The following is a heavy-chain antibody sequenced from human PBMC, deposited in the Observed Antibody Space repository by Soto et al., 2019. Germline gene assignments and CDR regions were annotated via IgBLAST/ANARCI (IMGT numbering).Heavy chain of an antibody. CDR3: AKDRPVGTMRPSWQYYFDY. CDR2: ISYDGSNK. V-gene: IGHV3-30*18. Sequence: SLRLSCAASGFTFSSYGMHWVRQAPGKGLEWVAVISYDGSNKYYADSVKGRFTISRDNSENTLYLQMNSLRAEDTAVYYCAKDRPVGTMRPSWQYYFDYWGQGTLVTVSS. CDR1: GFTFSSYG. D-gene: IGHD2-2*01. J-gene: IGHJ4*02.